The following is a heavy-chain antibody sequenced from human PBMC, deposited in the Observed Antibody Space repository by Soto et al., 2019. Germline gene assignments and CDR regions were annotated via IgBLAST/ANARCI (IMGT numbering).Heavy chain of an antibody. CDR3: ARVRSDARGRHYFDY. V-gene: IGHV1-46*01. Sequence: ASVKVSCKAAGYTFTSYYMHLVRQAPGQGLEWMGIINPSGGSTSYAQKFQGRVTMTRDTSTSTVYMELSSLRSEDTAVYYCARVRSDARGRHYFDYWGQGTLVTVSS. CDR2: INPSGGST. CDR1: GYTFTSYY. J-gene: IGHJ4*02.